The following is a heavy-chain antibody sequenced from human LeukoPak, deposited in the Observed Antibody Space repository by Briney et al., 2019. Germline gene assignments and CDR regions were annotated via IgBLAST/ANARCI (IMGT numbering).Heavy chain of an antibody. J-gene: IGHJ6*03. CDR3: ARLSLPANYYYYYYMDV. Sequence: SETLSLTCTVSGDSISSSTYYWAWIRQPPGKGLEWIGSFYYSGSTNYNPSLKSRVTISVDTSKNQFSLKLSSVTAADTAVYYCARLSLPANYYYYYYMDVWGKGTTVTVSS. D-gene: IGHD1-26*01. CDR1: GDSISSSTYY. V-gene: IGHV4-39*07. CDR2: FYYSGST.